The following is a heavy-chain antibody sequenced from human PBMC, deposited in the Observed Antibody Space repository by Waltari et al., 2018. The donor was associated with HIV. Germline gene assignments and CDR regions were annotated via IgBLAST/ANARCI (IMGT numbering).Heavy chain of an antibody. Sequence: EVQLLASGGGLVQPGGSLRLSCAASGFTFRSFAMRWVRQATGKGLEWVSAISGSGGSTHYADSVKGRFTISRDNSKSTLYLQMNSLRAEDTAVYYCAGFLEWSTPLDYFDYWGQGTLVTVSS. CDR1: GFTFRSFA. V-gene: IGHV3-23*01. CDR3: AGFLEWSTPLDYFDY. CDR2: ISGSGGST. D-gene: IGHD3-3*01. J-gene: IGHJ4*02.